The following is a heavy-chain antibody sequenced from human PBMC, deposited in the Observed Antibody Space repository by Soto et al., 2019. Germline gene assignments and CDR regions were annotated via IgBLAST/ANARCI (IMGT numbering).Heavy chain of an antibody. J-gene: IGHJ6*02. Sequence: RASVKVSCKASGGTFSSYAISWVRQAPGQGLEWMGGIIPIFGTANYAQKFQGRVTITADKSTSTAYMELSSLRSEDTAVYYCARSELDVDTAMVENSYYYGMDVWGQGTTVTVSS. D-gene: IGHD5-18*01. CDR2: IIPIFGTA. CDR3: ARSELDVDTAMVENSYYYGMDV. CDR1: GGTFSSYA. V-gene: IGHV1-69*06.